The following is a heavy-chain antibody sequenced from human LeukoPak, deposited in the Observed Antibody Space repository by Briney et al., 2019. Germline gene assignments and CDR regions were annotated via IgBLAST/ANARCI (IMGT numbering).Heavy chain of an antibody. CDR2: IKQGGSEK. CDR3: ARGGKLHPQSPY. V-gene: IGHV3-7*01. CDR1: GFTFSSYW. J-gene: IGHJ4*02. D-gene: IGHD3-16*01. Sequence: GGSLRLSCAASGFTFSSYWMSWARQAPGKGLEWVANIKQGGSEKYYVDSVKGRFTISRDNAKNSLYLQMNSLRAEDTAVYYCARGGKLHPQSPYWGQGTLVTVSS.